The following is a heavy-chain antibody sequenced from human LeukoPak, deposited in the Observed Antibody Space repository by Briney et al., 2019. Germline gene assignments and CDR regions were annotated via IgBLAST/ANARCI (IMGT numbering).Heavy chain of an antibody. CDR1: GGTFTSYA. J-gene: IGHJ5*02. CDR3: ARKLRLGGNWFDP. D-gene: IGHD1-26*01. Sequence: GASVKVSCKTSGGTFTSYAITWVRQAPGQGLEWMGKIIPISGTTNYAQKFQGRVTFTADESTSTAYMELSSLRSEDTALYYCARKLRLGGNWFDPWGQGTLVTVSP. CDR2: IIPISGTT. V-gene: IGHV1-69*13.